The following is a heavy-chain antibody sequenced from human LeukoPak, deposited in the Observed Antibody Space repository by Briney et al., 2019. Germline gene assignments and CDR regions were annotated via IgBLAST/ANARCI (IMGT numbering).Heavy chain of an antibody. CDR1: GFTFSSYG. J-gene: IGHJ4*02. D-gene: IGHD5-24*01. V-gene: IGHV3-33*01. CDR3: ARDTNYLSGGVLGY. Sequence: GGSLRLSCAASGFTFSSYGMHWVRQAPGKGLEWVAVILYDGSNKYYADSVKGRFTISRDNSKNTLYLQMNSLRAEDTAVYYCARDTNYLSGGVLGYWGQGTLVTVSS. CDR2: ILYDGSNK.